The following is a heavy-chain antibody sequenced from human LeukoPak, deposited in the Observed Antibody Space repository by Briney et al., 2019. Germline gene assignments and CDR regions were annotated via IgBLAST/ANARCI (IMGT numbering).Heavy chain of an antibody. CDR1: GFIVSTNY. CDR2: IYSVGST. V-gene: IGHV3-66*01. CDR3: AKALGYYYDSSGPTYFDY. J-gene: IGHJ4*02. Sequence: GGSLRLSCAASGFIVSTNYMSWVRQAPGKGLEWVSLIYSVGSTYYADSVKGRFTISRDNSKNMVHLQMNSLRAEDTAVYYCAKALGYYYDSSGPTYFDYWGQGTLVTVSS. D-gene: IGHD3-22*01.